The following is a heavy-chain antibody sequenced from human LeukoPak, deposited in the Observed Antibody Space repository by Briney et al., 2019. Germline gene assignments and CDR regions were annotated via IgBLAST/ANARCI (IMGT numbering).Heavy chain of an antibody. CDR3: ARDLYSIYYDSSIKGFDY. CDR2: INPSGGST. J-gene: IGHJ4*02. V-gene: IGHV1-46*01. D-gene: IGHD3-22*01. Sequence: GASVKVSCKASGYTFTSYYMHWVRQAPGQGLEWMGIINPSGGSTSYAQKFQGRVTMTRDTSTSTVYMELSSLRSEDTAVCYCARDLYSIYYDSSIKGFDYWGQGTLVTVSS. CDR1: GYTFTSYY.